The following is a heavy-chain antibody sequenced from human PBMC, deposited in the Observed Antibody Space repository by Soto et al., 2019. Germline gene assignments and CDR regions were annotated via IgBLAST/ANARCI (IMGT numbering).Heavy chain of an antibody. D-gene: IGHD2-15*01. Sequence: EVQVVESGGGLVQPGGSLRLSCAASGFPFSIYWMTWVRQAPGKGLEWVANIKEDGSEKYYVDSVKGRFTISRDNAKNSLFLQMNSLRVEDTAVYYCATEYEGGPDAWGKGTLVTVSS. CDR2: IKEDGSEK. CDR3: ATEYEGGPDA. CDR1: GFPFSIYW. J-gene: IGHJ5*02. V-gene: IGHV3-7*01.